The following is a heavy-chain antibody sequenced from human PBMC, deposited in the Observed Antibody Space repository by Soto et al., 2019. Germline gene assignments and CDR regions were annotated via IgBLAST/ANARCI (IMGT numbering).Heavy chain of an antibody. V-gene: IGHV6-1*01. CDR1: GDSVSSNSAA. Sequence: QVQLQESGPGLVKPSQTLSLTCAISGDSVSSNSAAWNWIRLSPSRGLEWLARTYYRSRWYNDYAEAVRSRIHVNPDTSKNQFSLQLTSVTPEDTAVYYCAGTTSHQWYYMDVWGKGTTVTVSS. J-gene: IGHJ6*03. CDR2: TYYRSRWYN. D-gene: IGHD1-7*01. CDR3: AGTTSHQWYYMDV.